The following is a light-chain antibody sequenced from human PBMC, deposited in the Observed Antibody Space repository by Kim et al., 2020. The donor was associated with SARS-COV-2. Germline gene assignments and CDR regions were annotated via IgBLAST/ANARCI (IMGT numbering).Light chain of an antibody. CDR2: EGS. J-gene: IGLJ1*01. V-gene: IGLV2-23*01. Sequence: GQSITIYCTGTSSDVGRYNLVSWYQHHPGKAPKVMIYEGSRRPSGVSNRFSGSKSGNTASLTISGLQAEDETDYYCCSYAGSGTYVFGTGTKVTVL. CDR1: SSDVGRYNL. CDR3: CSYAGSGTYV.